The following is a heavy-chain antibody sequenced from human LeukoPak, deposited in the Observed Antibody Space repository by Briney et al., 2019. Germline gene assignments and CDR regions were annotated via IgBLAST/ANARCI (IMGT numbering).Heavy chain of an antibody. CDR1: GYTFTSYG. CDR2: ISADNGIT. D-gene: IGHD3-9*01. Sequence: GASVKVSCKASGYTFTSYGISCVRQAPGQGVEWRGWISADNGITNYAQKLQGRGTMTTETSTSTAYMELRRLRSAGTAVYYCARVQHGYFDWFDPWGQGTLVTVSS. V-gene: IGHV1-18*01. CDR3: ARVQHGYFDWFDP. J-gene: IGHJ5*02.